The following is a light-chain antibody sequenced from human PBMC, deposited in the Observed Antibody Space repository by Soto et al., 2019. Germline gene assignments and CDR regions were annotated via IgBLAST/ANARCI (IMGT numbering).Light chain of an antibody. CDR3: QTYETAPWT. CDR2: AAS. J-gene: IGKJ1*01. Sequence: DIQMTQSPSSLSASVGDRVTITCRASRGIYTNFAWYQQKPGNAPKLLIYAASSLQSGVPSRFSAGGSGTEIILTISALQSEDVGTYFCQTYETAPWTFGPGTKV. CDR1: RGIYTN. V-gene: IGKV1-27*01.